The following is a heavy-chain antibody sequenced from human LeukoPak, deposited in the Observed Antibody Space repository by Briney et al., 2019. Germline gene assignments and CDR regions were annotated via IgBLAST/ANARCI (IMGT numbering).Heavy chain of an antibody. J-gene: IGHJ4*02. CDR2: ISSSSSTI. Sequence: GGSLRLSCAASGFTLGSYTMNWVRQAPGKGLEWVSYISSSSSTIQYADSVKGRFTISRDNAENSLYLHMKSLGVEDTAVYYCARAVISIFDNWGQGTLVTVSS. CDR1: GFTLGSYT. CDR3: ARAVISIFDN. V-gene: IGHV3-48*01. D-gene: IGHD3-3*02.